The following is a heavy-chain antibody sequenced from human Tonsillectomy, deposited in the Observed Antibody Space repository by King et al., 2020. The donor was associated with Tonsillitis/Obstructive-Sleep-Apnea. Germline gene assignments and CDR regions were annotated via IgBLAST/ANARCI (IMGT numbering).Heavy chain of an antibody. CDR1: GYTFISYG. V-gene: IGHV1-18*01. CDR2: ISAYSGNN. CDR3: ARDGGYSSSWYEVY. J-gene: IGHJ4*02. Sequence: QLVQSGAEVKKPGASVKVSCKASGYTFISYGISWVRQAPGQGLEWMGWISAYSGNNNYAQKHQGRVTMTTDTSTSTAYMGLRSLRSDDTAVYYCARDGGYSSSWYEVYWGQGTLVTVSS. D-gene: IGHD6-13*01.